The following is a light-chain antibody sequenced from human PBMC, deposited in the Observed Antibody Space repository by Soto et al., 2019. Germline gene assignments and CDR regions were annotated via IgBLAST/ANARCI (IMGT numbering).Light chain of an antibody. CDR2: AAS. J-gene: IGKJ5*01. V-gene: IGKV1-6*01. Sequence: QMTQSPSTLSASVGDRVTITFRVSQDIRNDLGWYQQKPGKAPKLLIYAASSLQSGVPSRFSGSGSGTDFTLTISSLQPEDFATYYCLQDYNYPPTFGQGTRLEIK. CDR3: LQDYNYPPT. CDR1: QDIRND.